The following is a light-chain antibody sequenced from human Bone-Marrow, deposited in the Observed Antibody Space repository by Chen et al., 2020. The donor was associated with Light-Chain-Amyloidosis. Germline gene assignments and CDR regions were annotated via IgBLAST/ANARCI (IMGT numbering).Light chain of an antibody. CDR1: SSDVGFYNS. J-gene: IGLJ1*01. CDR2: DVT. CDR3: CSYAGSRYV. V-gene: IGLV2-11*01. Sequence: QSALTQPRSVSGSPGQSVPFSCTGTSSDVGFYNSVSWYQQYPGKAPKLMIFDVTKRPSGGPDRFSGSKSGNTASLTISGLQADDEADYYCCSYAGSRYVFGTGTKVTVL.